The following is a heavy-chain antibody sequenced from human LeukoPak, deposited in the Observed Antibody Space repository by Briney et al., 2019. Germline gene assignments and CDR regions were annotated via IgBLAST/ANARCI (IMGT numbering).Heavy chain of an antibody. V-gene: IGHV1-69*05. CDR2: IIPIFGTA. Sequence: SVTVSCKASGGTFSSYAISWVRQDPGKGLECIGRIIPIFGTANYAQKFQGRVTITTDESTSTAYMELSRLRSEDTDVYACASQESRIVGTNWVKVTMDTASS. D-gene: IGHD1-26*01. CDR3: ASQESRIVGTN. J-gene: IGHJ6*04. CDR1: GGTFSSYA.